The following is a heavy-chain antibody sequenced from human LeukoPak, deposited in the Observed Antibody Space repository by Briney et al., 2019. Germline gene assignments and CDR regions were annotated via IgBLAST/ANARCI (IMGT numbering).Heavy chain of an antibody. CDR3: ARNTPDTAMVT. J-gene: IGHJ5*02. CDR1: GGSISSGGYS. Sequence: SQTLSLTCAVSGGSISSGGYSWRWMRQPPGKGLEWIGYIYHSGSSYYNPSLQSRITISVDKSKNQFYLKMSSVTAADTAVYYCARNTPDTAMVTWGQETLVTVSS. CDR2: IYHSGSS. D-gene: IGHD5-18*01. V-gene: IGHV4-30-2*01.